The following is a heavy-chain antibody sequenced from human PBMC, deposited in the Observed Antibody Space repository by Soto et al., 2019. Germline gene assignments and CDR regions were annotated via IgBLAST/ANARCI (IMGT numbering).Heavy chain of an antibody. V-gene: IGHV4-30-4*01. J-gene: IGHJ4*02. D-gene: IGHD3-22*01. CDR3: ARGGYYYSSSGYSYYFDY. CDR2: IYYSGST. CDR1: GGSISSGDYY. Sequence: PSETLSLTCTVSGGSISSGDYYWSWIRQPPGKGLEWIGYIYYSGSTYYNPSLKSRVTISVDTSKNQFSLKLSSVTAADTAVYYRARGGYYYSSSGYSYYFDYRGPGTLVTVSS.